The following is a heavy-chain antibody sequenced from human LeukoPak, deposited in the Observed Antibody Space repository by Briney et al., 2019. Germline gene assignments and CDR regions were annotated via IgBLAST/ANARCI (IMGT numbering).Heavy chain of an antibody. D-gene: IGHD2-15*01. J-gene: IGHJ3*02. CDR3: AGDYPGSLAFNI. CDR1: GFTVSSNY. CDR2: IYSGGST. V-gene: IGHV3-53*01. Sequence: SGGSLRLSCAASGFTVSSNYMSWVRQAPGKGLEWVSVIYSGGSTSYADSVKGRFTISRDNSKNTLYLQMNSLRAEDTAVYYCAGDYPGSLAFNIWGQGTMVTVSS.